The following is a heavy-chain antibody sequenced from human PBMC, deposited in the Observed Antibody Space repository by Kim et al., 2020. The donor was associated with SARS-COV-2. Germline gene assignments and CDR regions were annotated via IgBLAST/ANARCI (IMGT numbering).Heavy chain of an antibody. J-gene: IGHJ5*02. CDR1: GFTFSSYG. CDR3: ARDGIAVAGTGVGWFDP. D-gene: IGHD6-19*01. Sequence: GGSLRLSCAASGFTFSSYGMHWVRQAPGKGLEWVAVIWYDGSNKYYADSVKGRFTISRDNSKNTLYLQMNSLRAEDTAVYYCARDGIAVAGTGVGWFDPWGQGTLVTVSS. CDR2: IWYDGSNK. V-gene: IGHV3-33*01.